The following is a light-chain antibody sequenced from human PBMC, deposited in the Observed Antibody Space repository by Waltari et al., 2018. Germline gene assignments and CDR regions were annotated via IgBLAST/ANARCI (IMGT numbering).Light chain of an antibody. Sequence: DIVLTQSPGTLSLSPGDRATLSCRASQSVVSTSLAWYQQKPGQAPRLLIYDASSRATGIPDRFSGSGSGTDFTLTISRLEPEDFGVYHCQQYGRSRTFGQGTKVEIK. CDR2: DAS. J-gene: IGKJ1*01. CDR3: QQYGRSRT. CDR1: QSVVSTS. V-gene: IGKV3-20*01.